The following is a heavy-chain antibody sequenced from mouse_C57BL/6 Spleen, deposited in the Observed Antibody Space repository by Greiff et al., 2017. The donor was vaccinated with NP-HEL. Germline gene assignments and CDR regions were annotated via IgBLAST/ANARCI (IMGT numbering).Heavy chain of an antibody. CDR3: ARSRGLPYYFDY. CDR2: INPNNGGT. D-gene: IGHD2-4*01. V-gene: IGHV1-26*01. J-gene: IGHJ2*01. CDR1: GYTFTDYY. Sequence: VQLQQSGPELVKPGASVKISCKASGYTFTDYYMNWVKQSHGKSLEWIGDINPNNGGTSYNQKFKGKATLTVDKSSSTAYMELRSLTSEDSAVYYCARSRGLPYYFDYWGQGTTLTVSS.